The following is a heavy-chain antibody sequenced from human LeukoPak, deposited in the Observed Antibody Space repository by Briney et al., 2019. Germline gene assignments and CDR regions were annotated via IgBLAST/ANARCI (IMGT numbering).Heavy chain of an antibody. CDR1: GFTFSSYG. Sequence: GGSLRLSCAASGFTFSSYGMSWVRQAPGKGLEWVSYIRSSSSTMYYADSVKGRFTISRDNAKSSLYLQMSSLRDEDTAVYYCARARGYDHGPQDYYFDYWGQGTLVTVSS. CDR3: ARARGYDHGPQDYYFDY. V-gene: IGHV3-48*02. J-gene: IGHJ4*02. D-gene: IGHD5-18*01. CDR2: IRSSSSTM.